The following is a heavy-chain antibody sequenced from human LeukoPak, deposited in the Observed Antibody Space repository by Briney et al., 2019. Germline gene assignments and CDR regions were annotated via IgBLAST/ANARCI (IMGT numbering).Heavy chain of an antibody. CDR1: GYTFTVYY. D-gene: IGHD5-18*01. CDR3: ARDSAAGDSYGILGIDS. Sequence: RASVKVSFTASGYTFTVYYMHWGRQAPGQGLEWIGCINPNSGGTNYTQKCQGRSTMTRDTSISTAYMELSRLRSDDTAVYYCARDSAAGDSYGILGIDSWGQGTLVTDSS. V-gene: IGHV1-2*02. J-gene: IGHJ4*02. CDR2: INPNSGGT.